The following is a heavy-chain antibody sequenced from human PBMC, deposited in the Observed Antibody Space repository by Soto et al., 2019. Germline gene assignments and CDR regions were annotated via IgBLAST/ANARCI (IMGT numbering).Heavy chain of an antibody. CDR1: GYSFTSYW. D-gene: IGHD2-2*01. V-gene: IGHV5-51*01. CDR3: ARHPNIVVVPAAIDY. J-gene: IGHJ4*02. CDR2: IYPGDSDT. Sequence: EVQLVQSGAEVKKPGESLKISCKGSGYSFTSYWIGWVRQMPGKGLEWMGIIYPGDSDTRYSPSFQCQVTISADKSISTAYLQWSSLKASDTAMYYCARHPNIVVVPAAIDYWGQGTLVTVSS.